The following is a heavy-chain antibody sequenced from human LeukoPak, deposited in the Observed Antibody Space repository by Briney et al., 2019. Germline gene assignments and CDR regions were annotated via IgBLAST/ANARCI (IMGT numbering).Heavy chain of an antibody. V-gene: IGHV1-2*06. J-gene: IGHJ1*01. CDR1: GYTFTGYY. CDR3: ARGSEMATITYFQH. CDR2: INPNSGGT. D-gene: IGHD5-24*01. Sequence: ASVKVSCTASGYTFTGYYMHWVRQAPGQGLEWMGRINPNSGGTNYAQKFQGRVTMTRDTSISTAYMELSRLRSDDTAVYYCARGSEMATITYFQHWGQGTLVTVSS.